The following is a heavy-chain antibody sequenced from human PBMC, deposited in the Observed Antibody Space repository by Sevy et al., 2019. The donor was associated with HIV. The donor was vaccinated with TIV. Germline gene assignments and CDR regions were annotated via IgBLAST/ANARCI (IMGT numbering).Heavy chain of an antibody. CDR1: GYTFTSYG. D-gene: IGHD3-3*01. V-gene: IGHV1-18*01. Sequence: ASVKVSCKASGYTFTSYGISWVRQAPGQGLEWMGWISAYNGNTNYAQKLQGRVTMTTDTSTSTAYMELRSLRSDDTAVYYCAREAGGQYYDFWSVYYTRYFDYWGQGTLVTVSS. J-gene: IGHJ4*02. CDR2: ISAYNGNT. CDR3: AREAGGQYYDFWSVYYTRYFDY.